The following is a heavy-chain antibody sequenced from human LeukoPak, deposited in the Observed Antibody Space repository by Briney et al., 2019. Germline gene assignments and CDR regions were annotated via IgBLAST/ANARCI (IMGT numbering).Heavy chain of an antibody. V-gene: IGHV4-4*02. CDR3: AISSYYRVWFDP. CDR1: GTSISGSDW. Sequence: SETLSLTCVVSGTSISGSDWWSWVLQPPGKGLEWIGEIYHNGNTNYNPSLKSRVTISVDKSKNQFSLMLTSVTAADTAVYYCAISSYYRVWFDPWGQGTLVTVSS. J-gene: IGHJ5*02. CDR2: IYHNGNT. D-gene: IGHD6-6*01.